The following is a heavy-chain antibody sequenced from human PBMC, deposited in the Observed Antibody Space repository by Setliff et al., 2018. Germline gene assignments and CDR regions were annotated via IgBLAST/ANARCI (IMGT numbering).Heavy chain of an antibody. CDR3: ARGRVDSGSYNDLGYFDD. D-gene: IGHD1-26*01. CDR1: GDFMSSHLYF. CDR2: IYIRGII. J-gene: IGHJ4*02. Sequence: SETLSLTCSVSGDFMSSHLYFWSWIRQPAGKGLEWIGDIYIRGIINYNPSLKSRTTITIDTSKTQFSLILSSVTAADTAMYFCARGRVDSGSYNDLGYFDDWGKGTLVTVSS. V-gene: IGHV4-61*09.